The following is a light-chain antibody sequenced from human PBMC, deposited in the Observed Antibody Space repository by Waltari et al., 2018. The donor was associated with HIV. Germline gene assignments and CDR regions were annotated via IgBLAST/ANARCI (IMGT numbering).Light chain of an antibody. CDR3: CSYAGSYTFGV. J-gene: IGLJ3*02. CDR1: SSDVGGYNY. CDR2: DIS. V-gene: IGLV2-11*01. Sequence: SAPPQPRSVSGSPGQSVTISCTGTSSDVGGYNYVSWYQQHPGKAPKLMIYDISKRPSGVPDRFSGSKSGNTASLTISGLQAEDEADYYCCSYAGSYTFGVFGGGTKLTVL.